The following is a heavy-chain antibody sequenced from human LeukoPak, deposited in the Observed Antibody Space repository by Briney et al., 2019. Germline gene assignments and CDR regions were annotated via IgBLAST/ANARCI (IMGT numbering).Heavy chain of an antibody. CDR2: VSHSGST. J-gene: IGHJ4*02. Sequence: SETLSLSCAVYGDSFSGYYRSCIRHSPGKGLEGVGDVSHSGSTNYNPSSTSRVTISVDTSKDQFSLKLNSLTAADPAVYYCAGNGGSPGYSYEFEYWGLGTLVSVSS. D-gene: IGHD6-13*01. V-gene: IGHV4-34*01. CDR3: AGNGGSPGYSYEFEY. CDR1: GDSFSGYY.